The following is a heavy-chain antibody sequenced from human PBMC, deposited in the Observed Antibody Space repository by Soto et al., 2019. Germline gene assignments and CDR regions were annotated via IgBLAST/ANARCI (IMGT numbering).Heavy chain of an antibody. CDR1: GGAFSSYS. CDR3: ATKGPPTRFDHQISSTYMDV. J-gene: IGHJ6*03. CDR2: IIPILGVT. D-gene: IGHD2-2*01. V-gene: IGHV1-69*02. Sequence: QVQLEHSGAEVKKPRSSVKVSCKASGGAFSSYSINCVRQSPGQGLDWVGRIIPILGVTNYAQKFLDRVTLSADKSSSTACMELSSLRSDDTAVYYCATKGPPTRFDHQISSTYMDVWGKGATVTVSS.